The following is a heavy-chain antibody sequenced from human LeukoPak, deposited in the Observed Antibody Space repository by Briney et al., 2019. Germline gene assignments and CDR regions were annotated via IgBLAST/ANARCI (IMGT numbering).Heavy chain of an antibody. CDR3: ARGDPTVLISWFDAFDI. Sequence: QPGGSLRLSCAASGFTFSSYAMSWVRQAPGKGLEWVSAISGSGGSTYYADSVKGRFTISRDNSKNTLYLQMNSLRVEDTAVYYSARGDPTVLISWFDAFDIWGQGTMVTVSS. D-gene: IGHD4-23*01. V-gene: IGHV3-23*01. J-gene: IGHJ3*02. CDR2: ISGSGGST. CDR1: GFTFSSYA.